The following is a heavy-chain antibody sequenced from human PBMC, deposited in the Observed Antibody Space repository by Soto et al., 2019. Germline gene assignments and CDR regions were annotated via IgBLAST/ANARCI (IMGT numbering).Heavy chain of an antibody. J-gene: IGHJ4*02. V-gene: IGHV4-30-4*01. CDR1: GGSISNGDYY. CDR2: IYYSGST. Sequence: SETLSLTCTVSGGSISNGDYYWSWIRQPPGKSLEWIGYIYYSGSTYYNPSLKSRVTISVDTSKNQFSLKLSSVTAADTAVYYCARGARLFRAQGHLDYWGQGTLVTVSS. D-gene: IGHD3-22*01. CDR3: ARGARLFRAQGHLDY.